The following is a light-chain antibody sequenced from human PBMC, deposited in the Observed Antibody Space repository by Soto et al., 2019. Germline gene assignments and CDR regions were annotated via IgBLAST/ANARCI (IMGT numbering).Light chain of an antibody. V-gene: IGLV2-14*01. Sequence: QSLRTQPASVSGSPGQSITVSCTGTNTDVGGYNYVSWYQHRPGKAPRLMIYEVRNRLSGVSNRFSGSKSGNTASLTISGLQSEDEADYYCTSYTPTGALVFGSGTKVTVL. J-gene: IGLJ6*01. CDR2: EVR. CDR3: TSYTPTGALV. CDR1: NTDVGGYNY.